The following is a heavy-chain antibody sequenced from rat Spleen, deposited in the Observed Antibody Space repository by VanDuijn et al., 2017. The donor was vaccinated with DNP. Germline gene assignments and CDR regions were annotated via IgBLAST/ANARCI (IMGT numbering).Heavy chain of an antibody. CDR1: GFTLSSSD. D-gene: IGHD1-7*01. V-gene: IGHV5-7*01. Sequence: EVQLVESGGGLVQPGRSLKLSCRASGFTLSSSDMAWVRQTPTMGLEWVATISYDGSKTYYRDSVKGRFTISRDNAKSTLYLQMDSLRSEDTDTYYCTRDTMDVMDAWGQGTSVTVSS. CDR2: ISYDGSKT. J-gene: IGHJ4*01. CDR3: TRDTMDVMDA.